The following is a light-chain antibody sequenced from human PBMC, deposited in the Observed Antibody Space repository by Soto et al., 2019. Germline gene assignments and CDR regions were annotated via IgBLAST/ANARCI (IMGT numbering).Light chain of an antibody. J-gene: IGKJ2*01. Sequence: DIQKTQSPSSLSASVGDRVTITCRASQTISRFLNWYQWKPGKAPKFLIHDASNLQSGVPTRFSGSGSGTDFTLTISSLQPEDFATYYCQQSFSTPPTFGQGTKLEIK. CDR1: QTISRF. CDR3: QQSFSTPPT. V-gene: IGKV1-39*01. CDR2: DAS.